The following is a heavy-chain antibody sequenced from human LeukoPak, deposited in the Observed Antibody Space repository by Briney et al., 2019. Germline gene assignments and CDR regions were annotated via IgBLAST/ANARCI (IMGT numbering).Heavy chain of an antibody. J-gene: IGHJ6*02. CDR3: ARDRRSGSDGVDYYHYDGMDV. CDR2: IIPIFGTA. D-gene: IGHD3-10*01. V-gene: IGHV1-69*05. Sequence: ASVKVSCKASGGTFSSYAISWVRQAPGQGLEWMGGIIPIFGTANYAQKFQGRVTITTDESTSTAYMELSSLRSEDTAVYYCARDRRSGSDGVDYYHYDGMDVWGQGTTVTVSS. CDR1: GGTFSSYA.